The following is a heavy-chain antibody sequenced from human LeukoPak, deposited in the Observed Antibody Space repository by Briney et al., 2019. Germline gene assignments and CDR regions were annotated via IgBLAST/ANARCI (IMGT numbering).Heavy chain of an antibody. J-gene: IGHJ5*02. CDR3: ARDLGSGYDYWFDP. Sequence: SETLSLTCTVSGGSIGRYSWNWIRHPPGKGLEWIGYVYYTGSTNYNPSLKSRVSILVDTSKNQFSLTLSSVTAADTAVYYCARDLGSGYDYWFDPWGQGTLVTVSS. CDR2: VYYTGST. CDR1: GGSIGRYS. D-gene: IGHD5-12*01. V-gene: IGHV4-59*12.